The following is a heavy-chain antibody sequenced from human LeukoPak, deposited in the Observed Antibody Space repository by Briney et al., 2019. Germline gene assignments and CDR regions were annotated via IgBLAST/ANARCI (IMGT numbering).Heavy chain of an antibody. CDR3: ARSSTGVKGDAFDI. Sequence: GSSVKVSCKASGGTFISYAISWVRQAPGQGLEWMGGIIPIFGTANYAQKFQGRVTITTDESTSTAYMELSSLRSEDTAVYYCARSSTGVKGDAFDIWGQGTMVTVSS. CDR1: GGTFISYA. D-gene: IGHD1-14*01. CDR2: IIPIFGTA. J-gene: IGHJ3*02. V-gene: IGHV1-69*05.